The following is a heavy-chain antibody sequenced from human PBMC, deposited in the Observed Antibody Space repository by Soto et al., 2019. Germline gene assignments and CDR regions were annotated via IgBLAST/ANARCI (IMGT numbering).Heavy chain of an antibody. J-gene: IGHJ4*02. CDR3: ARDYDSSGYPRYYFDC. CDR2: ISYDGSNK. D-gene: IGHD3-22*01. V-gene: IGHV3-30-3*01. Sequence: GGSLRLSCAASGFTFSSYAMHWVRQAPDKGLEWVAVISYDGSNKYYADSVKGRFTISRDNSKNTLYLQMNSLRAEDTAVYYCARDYDSSGYPRYYFDCWGRGTLVTVSS. CDR1: GFTFSSYA.